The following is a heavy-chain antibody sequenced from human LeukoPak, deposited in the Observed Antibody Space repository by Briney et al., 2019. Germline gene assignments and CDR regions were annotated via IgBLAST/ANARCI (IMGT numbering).Heavy chain of an antibody. CDR3: AREGEVAPQTNAFDI. V-gene: IGHV1-2*04. D-gene: IGHD5-12*01. Sequence: GASVKVSCKASGYTFTGYYMHWVRQAPGQGLEWMGWINPNSGGTNYAQKFQGWVTMTRDTSISTAYMELSRLRSDDTAVYYCAREGEVAPQTNAFDIWGQGTMVTVSS. J-gene: IGHJ3*02. CDR2: INPNSGGT. CDR1: GYTFTGYY.